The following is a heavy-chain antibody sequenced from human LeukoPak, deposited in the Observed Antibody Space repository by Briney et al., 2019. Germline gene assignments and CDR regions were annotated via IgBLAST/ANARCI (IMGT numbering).Heavy chain of an antibody. J-gene: IGHJ4*02. Sequence: SETLSLTCTVSGGSISSGGYYWSWIRQPAGKGLEWIGRIYTSGNTNYNPSLKSRVTISIDTSKNQVSLKLSSVTAADTAVYYCASEFAMWGQGTLVTVSS. CDR3: ASEFAM. D-gene: IGHD2-2*01. CDR2: IYTSGNT. V-gene: IGHV4-61*02. CDR1: GGSISSGGYY.